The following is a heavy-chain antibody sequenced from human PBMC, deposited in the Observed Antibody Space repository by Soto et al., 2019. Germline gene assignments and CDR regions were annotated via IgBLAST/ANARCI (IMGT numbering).Heavy chain of an antibody. CDR3: ARVKMKTTVVTLYQPTSYYFDY. Sequence: SETLSLTCTVSGGSISSYYWSWIRQPPGKGLEWIGYIYYSGSTNYNPSLKSRVTISVDTSKNQFSLKLSSVTAADTAVYYCARVKMKTTVVTLYQPTSYYFDYWGQGTLVTVSS. V-gene: IGHV4-59*01. CDR2: IYYSGST. J-gene: IGHJ4*02. D-gene: IGHD4-17*01. CDR1: GGSISSYY.